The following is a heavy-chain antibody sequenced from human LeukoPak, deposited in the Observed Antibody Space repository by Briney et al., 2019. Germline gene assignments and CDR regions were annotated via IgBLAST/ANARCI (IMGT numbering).Heavy chain of an antibody. CDR1: GYTFTSYG. CDR2: ISAYNGNT. CDR3: ARDPTEYNWNRPNWSDP. V-gene: IGHV1-18*01. Sequence: GASVKVSCKASGYTFTSYGISWVRQAPGQGLEWMGWISAYNGNTNYAQKLQGRVTMTTDTSTSTAYMELRSLRSDDTAVYYCARDPTEYNWNRPNWSDPWGQGTLVTVSS. J-gene: IGHJ5*02. D-gene: IGHD1-20*01.